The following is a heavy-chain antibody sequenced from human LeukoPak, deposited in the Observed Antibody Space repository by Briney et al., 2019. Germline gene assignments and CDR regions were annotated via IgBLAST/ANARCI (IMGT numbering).Heavy chain of an antibody. V-gene: IGHV3-30*02. D-gene: IGHD5-24*01. Sequence: GGSLRLSCAASGFTFNNYGIHWVRQAPGKGLEWVAFIRYDGSNKYYADSVKGRFTISRDNSKNTLYLQMHSLRAEDTAVYYCAKEMATIHSDFDYWGQGTLVTVSS. CDR3: AKEMATIHSDFDY. J-gene: IGHJ4*02. CDR1: GFTFNNYG. CDR2: IRYDGSNK.